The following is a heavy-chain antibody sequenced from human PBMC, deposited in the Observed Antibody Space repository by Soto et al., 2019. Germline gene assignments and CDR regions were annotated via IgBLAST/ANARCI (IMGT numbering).Heavy chain of an antibody. V-gene: IGHV4-39*01. CDR3: AAAFLAAEIDY. CDR2: IYYSGST. J-gene: IGHJ4*02. CDR1: GGSISSSSYY. D-gene: IGHD3-3*01. Sequence: PSETLSFTCTVSGGSISSSSYYWGWIRQPPGKGLEWIGSIYYSGSTYYNPSLKSRISISRDNSKNTLYLQMNSLRPEDTAVYYCAAAFLAAEIDYWGQGTLVTVSS.